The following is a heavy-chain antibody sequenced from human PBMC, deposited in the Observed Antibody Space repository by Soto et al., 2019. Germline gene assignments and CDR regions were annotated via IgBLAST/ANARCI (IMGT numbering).Heavy chain of an antibody. Sequence: SGSPSITCPVSGGSVSNFYLNWIRQPAGKGLEWIGRIYSSGGTNYNPSLRSRVTMSVDTSKNQFSLKLNSVTAADTAVYYCARSSHKESWFDPWGQGTLVTVSS. D-gene: IGHD2-2*01. CDR2: IYSSGGT. CDR3: ARSSHKESWFDP. CDR1: GGSVSNFY. J-gene: IGHJ5*02. V-gene: IGHV4-4*07.